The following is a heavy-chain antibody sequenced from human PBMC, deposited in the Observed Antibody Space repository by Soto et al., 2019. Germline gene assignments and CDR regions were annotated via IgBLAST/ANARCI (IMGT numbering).Heavy chain of an antibody. V-gene: IGHV1-69*02. CDR2: VLPFLDIT. J-gene: IGHJ4*02. D-gene: IGHD6-13*01. Sequence: QVQLVQSGSEVKKPGSSVRVSCKTSGGTFSIYTISWVRQAPGQGLEWMGRVLPFLDITSYSQRFQGRVTIXAXRXXTTAYRELSSLRSEDTAAYYCARDRDNSNWPNFDSWGQGTLVTVSS. CDR3: ARDRDNSNWPNFDS. CDR1: GGTFSIYT.